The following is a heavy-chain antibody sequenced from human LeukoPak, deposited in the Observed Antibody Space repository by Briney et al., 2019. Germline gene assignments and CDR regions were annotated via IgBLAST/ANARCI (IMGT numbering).Heavy chain of an antibody. CDR2: ICSSGSTM. V-gene: IGHV3-48*01. D-gene: IGHD3-22*01. CDR3: AKDHINYYDSSVYYSAFDI. Sequence: GGSLRLSCAASGITFSIYRMNWVHQAPGKGLEGVSYICSSGSTMHYADSVKGRFTVSRDNPNNSLYLQRNILRAEDTAVYYCAKDHINYYDSSVYYSAFDIWGQGTMVTVSS. J-gene: IGHJ3*02. CDR1: GITFSIYR.